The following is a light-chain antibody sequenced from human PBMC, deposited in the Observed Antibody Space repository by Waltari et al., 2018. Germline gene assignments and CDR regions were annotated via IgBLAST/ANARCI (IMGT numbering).Light chain of an antibody. CDR1: NSDIGYYNY. J-gene: IGLJ2*01. CDR3: AAYTSTTTVI. CDR2: DVT. Sequence: QSALTQPASVYGSPGQSITIPCTGTNSDIGYYNYVSWYQQYPGKAPKLMIFDVTRWPSGVSHRFSGYKSGNTASLTISGLQAEDEADYFCAAYTSTTTVIFGGGTKVTVL. V-gene: IGLV2-14*01.